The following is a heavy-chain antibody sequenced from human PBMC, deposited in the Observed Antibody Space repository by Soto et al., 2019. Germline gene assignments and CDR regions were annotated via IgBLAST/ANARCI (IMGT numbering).Heavy chain of an antibody. Sequence: EVQLMESGGSVVRPGGSLRLSCVVSGFTSGDYGMSWVRQGPGKGLEWVAGLNWNGARTTYADSVKGRFTVSRDNAKNSLYLQMNSLRAEDTAFYYCTREGDYGDYIGWYFDLWGRGTLVTVSS. D-gene: IGHD4-17*01. CDR1: GFTSGDYG. J-gene: IGHJ2*01. V-gene: IGHV3-20*04. CDR3: TREGDYGDYIGWYFDL. CDR2: LNWNGART.